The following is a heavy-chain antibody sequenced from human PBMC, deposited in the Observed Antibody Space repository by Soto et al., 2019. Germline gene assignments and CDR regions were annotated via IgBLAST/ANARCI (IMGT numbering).Heavy chain of an antibody. Sequence: QVQLQESGPRLVKPSETLSLTCIVSGGSISSYYWSWIRQPPGKGLEWIGYIYYSGGTNYNPSLRGRVTISVDTSKNQFSLKLISVTAADTAVYYCARAVLPATAPFDYWGQGTLVTVSS. D-gene: IGHD2-2*01. CDR1: GGSISSYY. J-gene: IGHJ4*02. CDR2: IYYSGGT. CDR3: ARAVLPATAPFDY. V-gene: IGHV4-59*01.